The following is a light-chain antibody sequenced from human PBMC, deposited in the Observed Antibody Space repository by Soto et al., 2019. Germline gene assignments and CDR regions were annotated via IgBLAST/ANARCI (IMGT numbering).Light chain of an antibody. CDR2: VAS. J-gene: IGKJ1*01. V-gene: IGKV3-15*01. Sequence: EMVMTQSPATLSVSPGERATLSCRASQSVSSYLAWYQQKPGQPPRLLIYVASTRAAGSPARFSGTGSGTEFTLTISSLESEDFAVYYCQQYKDWPPRFGQETKVEIK. CDR1: QSVSSY. CDR3: QQYKDWPPR.